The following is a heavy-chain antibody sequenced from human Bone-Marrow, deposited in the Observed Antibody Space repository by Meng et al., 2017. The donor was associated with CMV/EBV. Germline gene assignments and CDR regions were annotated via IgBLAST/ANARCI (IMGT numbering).Heavy chain of an antibody. CDR2: IIPILGIA. V-gene: IGHV1-69*10. CDR1: GGTFSSYA. Sequence: SVKVSCKVSGGTFSSYAISWVRQAPGQGLEWMGGIIPILGIANYAQKFQGRVTITADKSTSTAYMELSSLRSEDTAVYYCARDPYDILTGRPIPRMDVWGQGTTVTVSS. CDR3: ARDPYDILTGRPIPRMDV. J-gene: IGHJ6*02. D-gene: IGHD3-9*01.